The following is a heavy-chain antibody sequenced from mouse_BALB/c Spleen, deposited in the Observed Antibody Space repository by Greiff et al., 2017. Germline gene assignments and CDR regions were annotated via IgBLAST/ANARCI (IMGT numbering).Heavy chain of an antibody. V-gene: IGHV14-3*02. CDR3: ALSTMTNYYAMDY. J-gene: IGHJ4*01. CDR2: IDPANGNT. Sequence: VQLKQSGAELVKPGASVKLSCTASGFNIKDTYMHWVKQRPEQGLEWIGRIDPANGNTKYDPKFQGKATITADTSSNTAYLQLSSLTSEDTAVYYCALSTMTNYYAMDYWGQGTSVTVSS. CDR1: GFNIKDTY. D-gene: IGHD2-4*01.